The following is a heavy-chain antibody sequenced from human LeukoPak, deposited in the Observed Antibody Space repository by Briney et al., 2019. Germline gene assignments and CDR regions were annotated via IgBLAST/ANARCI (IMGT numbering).Heavy chain of an antibody. D-gene: IGHD3-10*01. CDR2: IYHSGSP. CDR3: ARGDYYGSGSYRDWFDP. J-gene: IGHJ5*02. V-gene: IGHV4-4*02. Sequence: KTSGTLSRTCAVSGGSISSNNWWGWVRQPPGKGLEWIGEIYHSGSPNYNPSLKSRVTISVDRSKNQFSLKLSSMTAADTAVYYCARGDYYGSGSYRDWFDPWGQGTLVTVSS. CDR1: GGSISSNNW.